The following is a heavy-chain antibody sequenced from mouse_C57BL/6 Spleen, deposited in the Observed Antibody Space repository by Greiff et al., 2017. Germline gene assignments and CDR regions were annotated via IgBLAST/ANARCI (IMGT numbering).Heavy chain of an antibody. CDR1: GFTFTDYY. CDR3: ARYRTYFDD. J-gene: IGHJ2*01. V-gene: IGHV7-3*01. Sequence: EVQLQESGGGLVQPGGSLSLSCAASGFTFTDYYMSWVRQPPGKALEWLGFIRNTANGYTTEYSASVKGRFTISRDNSQSILYLQMNALRAEDSATYYCARYRTYFDDWGQGTTLTVSS. CDR2: IRNTANGYTT.